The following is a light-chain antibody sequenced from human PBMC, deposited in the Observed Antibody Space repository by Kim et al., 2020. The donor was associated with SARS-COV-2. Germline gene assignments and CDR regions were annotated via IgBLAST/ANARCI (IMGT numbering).Light chain of an antibody. J-gene: IGLJ3*02. Sequence: APGKTARITWGGNNIGSKSVHWYQQKPGQAPVLVIYYDSDRPSGIPERFSGSNSGNTATLTISRVEAGDEADYYCKVWDSSSDHPVFGGGTKLTVL. CDR1: NIGSKS. CDR3: KVWDSSSDHPV. CDR2: YDS. V-gene: IGLV3-21*04.